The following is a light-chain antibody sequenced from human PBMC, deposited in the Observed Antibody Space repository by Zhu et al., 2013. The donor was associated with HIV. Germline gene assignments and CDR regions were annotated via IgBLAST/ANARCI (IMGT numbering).Light chain of an antibody. V-gene: IGLV2-14*01. CDR2: EVN. CDR3: SSYTSTSTVV. J-gene: IGLJ2*01. CDR1: SSDVGGYNF. Sequence: QSALTQPASVSASPGQSITISCTGTSSDVGGYNFVSWYQHHPGKAPKLIVYEVNNRPSGVSNRFSGSKSGNTASLTISGLQAEDEADYYCSSYTSTSTVVFGGGTKLTVL.